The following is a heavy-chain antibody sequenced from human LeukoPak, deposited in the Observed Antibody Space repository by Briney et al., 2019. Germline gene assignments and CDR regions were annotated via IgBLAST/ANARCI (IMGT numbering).Heavy chain of an antibody. D-gene: IGHD6-19*01. V-gene: IGHV3-66*02. J-gene: IGHJ4*02. Sequence: GGSLRLSCAASGFPVSSNYMSWVRQPPRKGLAGVSVIYRGGSTYYAHPVQGRFTTPRDNPKHTPYLQMNSLRAEDTAVYYCARARVGYSSGWSYYFDYWGQGTLVTVSS. CDR3: ARARVGYSSGWSYYFDY. CDR2: IYRGGST. CDR1: GFPVSSNY.